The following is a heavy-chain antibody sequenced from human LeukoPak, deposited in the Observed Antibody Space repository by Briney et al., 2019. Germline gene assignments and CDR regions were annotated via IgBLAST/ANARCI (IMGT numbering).Heavy chain of an antibody. Sequence: SGGSLRLSCAASGFTFSSFSMNWVRQAPGKGLEWVSYIRSSGTSTDYTGSVKGRFTISRDNAKNSLYLQMNSLRAEDTAVYYCARMNYVSSGWGAPFDYWGQGTLVTVSS. CDR2: IRSSGTST. CDR3: ARMNYVSSGWGAPFDY. D-gene: IGHD1-7*01. V-gene: IGHV3-48*04. J-gene: IGHJ4*02. CDR1: GFTFSSFS.